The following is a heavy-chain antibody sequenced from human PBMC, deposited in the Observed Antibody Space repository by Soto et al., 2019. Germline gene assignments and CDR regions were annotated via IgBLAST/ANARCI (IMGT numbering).Heavy chain of an antibody. D-gene: IGHD2-2*01. V-gene: IGHV1-18*04. CDR3: VRDQKYFRVNGNWFDS. J-gene: IGHJ5*01. CDR1: GYTSADFG. CDR2: VSGNNGAS. Sequence: VASVKVSCKASGYTSADFGIGWVRQAPGQGLEWMGWVSGNNGASNPAPKVQGRITMTLDTSTGVSYMALRSLRSDDTAIYYCVRDQKYFRVNGNWFDSWGQGTLDTVSS.